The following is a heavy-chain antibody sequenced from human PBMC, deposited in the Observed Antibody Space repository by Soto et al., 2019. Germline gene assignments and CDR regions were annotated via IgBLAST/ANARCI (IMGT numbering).Heavy chain of an antibody. D-gene: IGHD2-2*01. J-gene: IGHJ6*02. Sequence: GGSLRLSCAASGFTFSSYAMSWVRQAPGKGLEWVSAISGSGGSTYYADSVKGRFTISRDNSKNTLYLQMNSLRAEDTAVYYCAKDGDRGIVVVYYYGMDVRGQGTTVTVSS. CDR3: AKDGDRGIVVVYYYGMDV. CDR1: GFTFSSYA. V-gene: IGHV3-23*01. CDR2: ISGSGGST.